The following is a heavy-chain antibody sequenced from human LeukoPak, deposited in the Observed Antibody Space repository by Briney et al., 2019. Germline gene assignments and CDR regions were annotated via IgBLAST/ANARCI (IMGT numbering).Heavy chain of an antibody. CDR1: GGTFSSYA. D-gene: IGHD4-17*01. CDR3: ARGYDYGGTNYFDY. CDR2: IIPIFGTA. Sequence: GASVKVSCKASGGTFSSYAISWVRQAPGQGLEWMGGIIPIFGTANYAQKFQGRVTITADESTSTAYIELNSLRSEDTAVYYCARGYDYGGTNYFDYWGQGTLVTVSS. V-gene: IGHV1-69*13. J-gene: IGHJ4*02.